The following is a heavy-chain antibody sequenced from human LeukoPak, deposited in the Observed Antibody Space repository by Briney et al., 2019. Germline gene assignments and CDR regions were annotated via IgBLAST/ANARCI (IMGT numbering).Heavy chain of an antibody. CDR1: GLTFNKYW. Sequence: PGGSLRLSCEASGLTFNKYWMTWVRQAPGKGLEWVGRIKSKTDGGTTDYAAPVKGRFTISRDDSKNTLYLQMNSLKTEDTAVYYCTTDSYLLDYWGQGTLVTVSS. CDR3: TTDSYLLDY. CDR2: IKSKTDGGTT. D-gene: IGHD5-18*01. V-gene: IGHV3-15*01. J-gene: IGHJ4*02.